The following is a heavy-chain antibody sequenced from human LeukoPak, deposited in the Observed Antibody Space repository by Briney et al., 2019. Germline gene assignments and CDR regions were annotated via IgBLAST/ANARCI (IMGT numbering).Heavy chain of an antibody. J-gene: IGHJ4*02. V-gene: IGHV3-30*04. CDR2: ISYDGSNK. CDR3: ARDRGQWLVQGIDY. CDR1: GFTFSSYA. Sequence: GRSLRLSCAASGFTFSSYAMHWVRQAPGKGLEWVAVISYDGSNKYYADSVKSRFTISRDNSKNTLYLQMNSLRAEDTAVYYCARDRGQWLVQGIDYWGQGTLVTVSS. D-gene: IGHD6-19*01.